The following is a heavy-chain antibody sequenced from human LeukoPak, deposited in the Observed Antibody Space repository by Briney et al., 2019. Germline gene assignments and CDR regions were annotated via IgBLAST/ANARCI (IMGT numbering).Heavy chain of an antibody. D-gene: IGHD2-15*01. CDR2: IYYSGST. Sequence: TLSLTCTVSDVSIISSSYYWSWIRHHPGNGLECIEFIYYSGSTYYNPSLKSRVTISVDTSKNQFSLKLSSVTAADTAVYYCARVMGYCSGGSCFYLDYWGQGILVTVSS. CDR1: DVSIISSSYY. CDR3: ARVMGYCSGGSCFYLDY. J-gene: IGHJ4*02. V-gene: IGHV4-31*03.